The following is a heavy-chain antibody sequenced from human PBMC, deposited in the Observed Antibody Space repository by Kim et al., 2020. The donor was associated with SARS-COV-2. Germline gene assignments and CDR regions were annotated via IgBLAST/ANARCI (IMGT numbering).Heavy chain of an antibody. CDR3: ARDTGVGYDYVWGSYRSPPRYGMDV. J-gene: IGHJ6*02. Sequence: GGSLRLSCAASGFTFSSYGMHWVRQAPGKGLEWVAVIWYDGSNKYYADSVKGRFTISRDNSKNTLYLQMNSLRAEDTAVYYCARDTGVGYDYVWGSYRSPPRYGMDVWGQETAVTVS. CDR2: IWYDGSNK. CDR1: GFTFSSYG. D-gene: IGHD3-16*02. V-gene: IGHV3-33*08.